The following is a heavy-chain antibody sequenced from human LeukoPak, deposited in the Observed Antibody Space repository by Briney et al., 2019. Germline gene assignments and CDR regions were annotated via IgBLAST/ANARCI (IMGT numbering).Heavy chain of an antibody. CDR1: GLTFSSDS. D-gene: IGHD3-10*01. Sequence: GGSLRLSCAASGLTFSSDSMNWVRQAPGKGLEWVSSISSSSSYIYYADSVKGRFTISRDNAKNSLYLQMNSLRAEDTAVYYCARDPIYGSGSYEGDYWGQGTLVTVSS. CDR2: ISSSSSYI. V-gene: IGHV3-21*01. J-gene: IGHJ4*02. CDR3: ARDPIYGSGSYEGDY.